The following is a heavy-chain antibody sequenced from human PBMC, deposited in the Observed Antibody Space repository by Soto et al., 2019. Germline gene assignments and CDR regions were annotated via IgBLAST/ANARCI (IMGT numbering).Heavy chain of an antibody. J-gene: IGHJ4*02. CDR2: ISGSGGST. CDR3: AKDGGSSDYFDY. CDR1: GFTFSSYA. Sequence: GGSLRLSCAASGFTFSSYAMSWVRQAPGKGLEWVSAISGSGGSTYYADSVKGRFTISRDNSKNTLSLQMNSLRAEDTAVYYCAKDGGSSDYFDYQGQRPLVTASS. D-gene: IGHD6-6*01. V-gene: IGHV3-23*01.